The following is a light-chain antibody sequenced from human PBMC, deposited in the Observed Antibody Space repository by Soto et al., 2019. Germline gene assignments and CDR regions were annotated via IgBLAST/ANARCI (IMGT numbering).Light chain of an antibody. Sequence: IVLTQSPLSLPVTLGQPASISCRSSQSLVHSDGNTYLNWFQQRPGQSPRRLIHKASNRDSGVPDRFSGSGSGTDFTLSISRVEADDVGVYYCMQGVTFTFGQGTKV. J-gene: IGKJ1*01. CDR3: MQGVTFT. CDR1: QSLVHSDGNTY. V-gene: IGKV2-30*02. CDR2: KAS.